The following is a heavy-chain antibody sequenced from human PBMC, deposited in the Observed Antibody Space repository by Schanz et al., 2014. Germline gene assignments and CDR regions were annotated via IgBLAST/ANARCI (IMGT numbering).Heavy chain of an antibody. D-gene: IGHD7-27*01. Sequence: QVQLVQSGSELTRPGASVKVSCKASGYNFTTYTMNWVRQAPGQGLEWMGWINTNTGNPTYAQGFTGRFVFSLDTSVSMENLQISSVKADVTSLVFCARGEANWGQYWGQGTLVTVSS. J-gene: IGHJ4*02. CDR3: ARGEANWGQY. V-gene: IGHV7-4-1*04. CDR1: GYNFTTYT. CDR2: INTNTGNP.